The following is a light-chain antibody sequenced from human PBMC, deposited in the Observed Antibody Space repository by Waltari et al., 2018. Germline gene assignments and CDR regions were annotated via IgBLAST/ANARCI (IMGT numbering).Light chain of an antibody. CDR1: NSNIGNNY. J-gene: IGLJ3*02. Sequence: QSVLTQPPAVSAAPGQKVTISCSGRNSNIGNNYVSWYQQVPGAAPKLLIYDINKRPSGIPDRFSDSKSGTSATLEITGLQTGDEANYYCASWDHGLSGGVFGTGTKLTVL. CDR3: ASWDHGLSGGV. V-gene: IGLV1-51*01. CDR2: DIN.